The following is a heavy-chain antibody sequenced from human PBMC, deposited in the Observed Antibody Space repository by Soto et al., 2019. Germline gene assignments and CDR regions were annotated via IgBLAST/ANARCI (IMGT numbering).Heavy chain of an antibody. CDR2: IYYSGST. D-gene: IGHD3-22*01. CDR3: ARDSTYYFDSSGSAVRAFDI. Sequence: SETLSLTCTVSGGSISSDDYYWSWIRQPPGKGLEWIGYIYYSGSTYYNPSLKSRLTISLDTSKNQFSLKLSSVTAADTAVYYCARDSTYYFDSSGSAVRAFDIWGQGTMVTVSS. V-gene: IGHV4-30-4*01. J-gene: IGHJ3*02. CDR1: GGSISSDDYY.